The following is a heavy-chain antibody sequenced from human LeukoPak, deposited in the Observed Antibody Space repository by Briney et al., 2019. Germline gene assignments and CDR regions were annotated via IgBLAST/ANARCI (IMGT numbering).Heavy chain of an antibody. D-gene: IGHD3-3*01. Sequence: GGSLRLSCAASGFTFNIHWMHWVRHAPGKGLVWVSGISGDGSDPRDAESVKGRITISRDNGKNTLYLQMNSLRNEDTALYYCARELGDMDVWGKGTTVTVSS. CDR2: ISGDGSDP. CDR1: GFTFNIHW. CDR3: ARELGDMDV. V-gene: IGHV3-74*01. J-gene: IGHJ6*03.